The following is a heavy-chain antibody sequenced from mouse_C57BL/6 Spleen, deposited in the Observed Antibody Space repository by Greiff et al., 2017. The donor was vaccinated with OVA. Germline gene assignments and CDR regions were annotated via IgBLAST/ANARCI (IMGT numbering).Heavy chain of an antibody. CDR1: GYTFTSYW. V-gene: IGHV1-69*01. CDR3: ARNPTGLDYGSSYWYFDV. J-gene: IGHJ1*03. Sequence: QVQLQQPGAELVMPGASVKLSCKASGYTFTSYWMHWVKQRPGQGLEWIGEIDPSDSYTNYNQKFKGKSTLTVDKSSSTAYMQLSSLTSEDSAVYYCARNPTGLDYGSSYWYFDVWGTGTTVTVSS. D-gene: IGHD1-1*01. CDR2: IDPSDSYT.